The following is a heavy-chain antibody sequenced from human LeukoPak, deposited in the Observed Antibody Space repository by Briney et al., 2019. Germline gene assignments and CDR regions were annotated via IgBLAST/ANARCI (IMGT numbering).Heavy chain of an antibody. CDR2: VSAYNGNT. CDR3: ARVMAVAGPPTPQREYGMDV. D-gene: IGHD6-19*01. J-gene: IGHJ6*02. V-gene: IGHV1-18*01. CDR1: GYTFTSYG. Sequence: ASVKVSCKASGYTFTSYGISWVRQAPGQGLEWMGWVSAYNGNTNYAQKLQGRVTMTTDTSTSTAYMELRSLRSDDTAVYYCARVMAVAGPPTPQREYGMDVWGQGTTVTVSS.